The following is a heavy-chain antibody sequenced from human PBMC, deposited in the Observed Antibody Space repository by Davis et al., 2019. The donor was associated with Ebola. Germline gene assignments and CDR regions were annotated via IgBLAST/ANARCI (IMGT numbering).Heavy chain of an antibody. D-gene: IGHD3-3*01. CDR1: GFTFSSYG. J-gene: IGHJ4*02. Sequence: GESLKISCAASGFTFSSYGMHWVRQAPGKGLEWVAVIWYDGSNKYYADSVKGRFTISRDNSKNTLYLQMNSLRPEDTAVYYCAKAVNDFGLYYFDHWGQGTLVTVSS. V-gene: IGHV3-30*02. CDR3: AKAVNDFGLYYFDH. CDR2: IWYDGSNK.